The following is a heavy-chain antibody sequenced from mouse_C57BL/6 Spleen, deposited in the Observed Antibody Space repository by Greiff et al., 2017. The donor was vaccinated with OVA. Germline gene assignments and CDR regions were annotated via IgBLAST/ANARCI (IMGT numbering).Heavy chain of an antibody. Sequence: DVKLVESGGGLVKPGGSLKLSCAASGFTFSDYGMHWVRQAPEKGLEWVAYISSGSSTISRDNAKNTLFLQMTSLRSEDTAMYYCAARLLYPLDYWGQGTTLTVSS. CDR3: AARLLYPLDY. J-gene: IGHJ2*01. V-gene: IGHV5-17*01. CDR1: GFTFSDYG. CDR2: ISSGSS. D-gene: IGHD2-12*01.